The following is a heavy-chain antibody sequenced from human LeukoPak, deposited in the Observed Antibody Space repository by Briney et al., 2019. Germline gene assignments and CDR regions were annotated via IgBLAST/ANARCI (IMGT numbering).Heavy chain of an antibody. V-gene: IGHV3-23*01. CDR2: ISGSGGST. D-gene: IGHD4-17*01. CDR3: ATTTRPPTVTTTDPPDY. CDR1: GFTFSSYA. Sequence: GGSLRLPCAASGFTFSSYAMSWVRQAPGKGLEWVSAISGSGGSTYYADSVKGRFTISRDNSKNTLYLQMNSLRAEDTAVYYCATTTRPPTVTTTDPPDYWGQGTLVTVSS. J-gene: IGHJ4*02.